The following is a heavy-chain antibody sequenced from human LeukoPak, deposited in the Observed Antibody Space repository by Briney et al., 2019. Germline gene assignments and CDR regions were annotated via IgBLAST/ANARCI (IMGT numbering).Heavy chain of an antibody. V-gene: IGHV1-2*02. CDR2: INPNSGGT. CDR3: ARDAMVVIAIRCAFDI. D-gene: IGHD2-21*01. J-gene: IGHJ3*02. Sequence: GASVKVSCKASGYTFTGYYMHWVRQAPGQGLKWMGWINPNSGGTNYAQKFQGRVTMTRDTSISTAYMELSRLRSDDTAVYYCARDAMVVIAIRCAFDIWGQGTMVTVSS. CDR1: GYTFTGYY.